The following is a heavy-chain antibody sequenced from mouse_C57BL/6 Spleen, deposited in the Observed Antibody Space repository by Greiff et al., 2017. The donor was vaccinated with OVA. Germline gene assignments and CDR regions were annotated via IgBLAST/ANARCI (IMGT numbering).Heavy chain of an antibody. V-gene: IGHV7-3*01. Sequence: EVQGVESGGGLVQPGGSLSLSCAASGFTFTDYYMSWVRQPPGKALEWLGFIRNKANGYTTEYSASVKGRFTISRDNSQSILYLQMNALRAEDSATYYCARYIPRNYWYLDVWGTGTTVTVSS. J-gene: IGHJ1*03. CDR3: ARYIPRNYWYLDV. CDR1: GFTFTDYY. CDR2: IRNKANGYTT.